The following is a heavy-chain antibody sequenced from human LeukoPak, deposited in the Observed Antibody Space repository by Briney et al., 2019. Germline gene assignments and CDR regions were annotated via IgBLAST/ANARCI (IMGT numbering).Heavy chain of an antibody. Sequence: GGSLRLSCAASGFTFTNYWMHWVRQVSGKGLVWVSRINSDGSGTRYADFVKGRFTISRDNAKSTVYLQMNSLRTDDTAVYYCAKAYGSGSYYFFDYWGQGTLVTVSS. D-gene: IGHD3-10*01. CDR3: AKAYGSGSYYFFDY. CDR2: INSDGSGT. V-gene: IGHV3-74*01. CDR1: GFTFTNYW. J-gene: IGHJ4*02.